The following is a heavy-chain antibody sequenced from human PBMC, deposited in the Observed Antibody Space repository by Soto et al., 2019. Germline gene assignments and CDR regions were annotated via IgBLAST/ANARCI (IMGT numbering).Heavy chain of an antibody. CDR3: ARDPHEFWTSYWFDP. Sequence: ASVKVSCKTSGYTFNTYVINWVRQAPGQGLELMGWISAYDGKTTYAEKFQGRVTLTTDTSTSTAYMELRSLRSDDTAIYYCARDPHEFWTSYWFDPWGQGTPDNVSS. CDR2: ISAYDGKT. J-gene: IGHJ5*02. CDR1: GYTFNTYV. D-gene: IGHD3-3*01. V-gene: IGHV1-18*01.